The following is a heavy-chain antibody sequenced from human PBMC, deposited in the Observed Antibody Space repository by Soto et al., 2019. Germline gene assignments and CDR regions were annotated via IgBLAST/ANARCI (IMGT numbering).Heavy chain of an antibody. D-gene: IGHD2-2*01. J-gene: IGHJ3*02. CDR3: ARPVYAHCAFDI. Sequence: QLLESGPGLVKPSETLSLSCTVSGDSMTISDFLWGWVRQPPGKGLEWIGGIYYSGLANYNPSLRSRATMSVDKSRNQFFLNVTAVTAADTAVYYCARPVYAHCAFDIWGQGKLVTVSS. V-gene: IGHV4-39*01. CDR2: IYYSGLA. CDR1: GDSMTISDFL.